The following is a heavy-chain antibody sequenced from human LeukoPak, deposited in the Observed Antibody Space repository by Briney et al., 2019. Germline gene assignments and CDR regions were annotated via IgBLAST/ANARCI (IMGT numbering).Heavy chain of an antibody. J-gene: IGHJ4*02. V-gene: IGHV3-30*03. CDR2: ISYDGSSK. CDR1: GXTFSSYG. D-gene: IGHD3-22*01. Sequence: GGSLRLSCAASGXTFSSYGMHWVRQAPGKGLEWVAVISYDGSSKYYADCVKGRFTISRDNSKNTLYLQMNSLRAEDTAVYYCAIHTGSSGYYPDYWGQGNLVTVSS. CDR3: AIHTGSSGYYPDY.